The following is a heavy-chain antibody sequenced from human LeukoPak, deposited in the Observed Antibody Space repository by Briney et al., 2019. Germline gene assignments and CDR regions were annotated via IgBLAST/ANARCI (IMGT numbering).Heavy chain of an antibody. V-gene: IGHV4-4*02. J-gene: IGHJ4*02. CDR3: ARVYSSGWYYFDY. CDR1: GGSISSSNW. CDR2: IYHSGST. Sequence: SETLSLTYAVSGGSISSSNWWSWVRQPPGKGLEWIGGIYHSGSTNYNPSLKSRVTISVDKSKNQFSLKLSSVTAADTAVYYCARVYSSGWYYFDYWGQGTLVTVSS. D-gene: IGHD6-19*01.